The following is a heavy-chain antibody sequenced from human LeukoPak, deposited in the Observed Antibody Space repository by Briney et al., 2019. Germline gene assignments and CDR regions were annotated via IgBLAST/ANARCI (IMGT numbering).Heavy chain of an antibody. CDR2: IWDDGDNK. J-gene: IGHJ4*02. V-gene: IGHV3-33*01. CDR1: GFTFRSYG. CDR3: ARGGSDTAMAHDY. D-gene: IGHD5-18*01. Sequence: GGSLRLSCAASGFTFRSYGMHWVRQAPGKGLEWVAVIWDDGDNKYYADSVKGRFTISRDNSKNTLYLQMNSLRAEDTAVYFCARGGSDTAMAHDYWGQGTLVTVSS.